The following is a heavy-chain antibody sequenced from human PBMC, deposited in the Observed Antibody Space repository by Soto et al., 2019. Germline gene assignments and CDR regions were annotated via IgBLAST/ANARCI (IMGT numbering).Heavy chain of an antibody. V-gene: IGHV3-21*01. D-gene: IGHD3-10*01. J-gene: IGHJ6*02. Sequence: GGSLRLSCEASGFTLTSYSMNWVRQASGKGLEWVSSISSSSSHIYYADSVKGRFTISRDNARKSLYLQMNSLRAEDTAVYYCVRERGLSSFYGMDVWGQGTTVTVSS. CDR2: ISSSSSHI. CDR3: VRERGLSSFYGMDV. CDR1: GFTLTSYS.